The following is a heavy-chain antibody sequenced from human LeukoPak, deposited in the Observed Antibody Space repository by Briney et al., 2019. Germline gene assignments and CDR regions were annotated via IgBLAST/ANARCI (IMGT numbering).Heavy chain of an antibody. CDR2: ISGSGGST. V-gene: IGHV3-23*01. D-gene: IGHD6-19*01. Sequence: GGSETLSCPPSGLTLNSEEMTWARHAPGKGLEWVSAISGSGGSTYYALSVKGRFTISKDNSKNTLYLQMSSLRAADTAVSICAKKLGLSVGGSPVFFDCWGQGTLVSVS. CDR3: AKKLGLSVGGSPVFFDC. CDR1: GLTLNSEE. J-gene: IGHJ4*02.